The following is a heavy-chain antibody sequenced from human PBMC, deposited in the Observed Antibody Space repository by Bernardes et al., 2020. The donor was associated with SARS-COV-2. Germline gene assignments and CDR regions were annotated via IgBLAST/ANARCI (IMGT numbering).Heavy chain of an antibody. V-gene: IGHV3-74*03. CDR1: GFILSDCW. D-gene: IGHD6-19*01. J-gene: IGHJ2*01. Sequence: GYLSPTSEAAGFILSDCWMHWVRQVPGKGLVWVSRISDDGTTTTYADSVKGRFTVSRDKAKNTLYLQMNNLRVEDTAVYYCGKRAVTGSRWYCDRWGLGTLVTVAS. CDR3: GKRAVTGSRWYCDR. CDR2: ISDDGTTT.